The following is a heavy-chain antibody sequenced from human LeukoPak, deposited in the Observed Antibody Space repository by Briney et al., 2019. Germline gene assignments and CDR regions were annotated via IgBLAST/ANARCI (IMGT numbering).Heavy chain of an antibody. D-gene: IGHD6-13*01. Sequence: GGSLRLSCAASGFTFRSYWMSWVRQAPGKGLEWVSVIYSGGSTYYADSVKGRFTISRDNSKNTLYLQMNSLRAEDTAVYYCASSRRIATSYYFDYWGQGTLVTVSS. CDR2: IYSGGST. J-gene: IGHJ4*02. V-gene: IGHV3-53*01. CDR1: GFTFRSYW. CDR3: ASSRRIATSYYFDY.